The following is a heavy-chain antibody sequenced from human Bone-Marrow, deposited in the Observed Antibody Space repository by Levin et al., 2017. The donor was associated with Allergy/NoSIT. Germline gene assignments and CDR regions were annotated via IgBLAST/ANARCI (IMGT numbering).Heavy chain of an antibody. CDR1: GFTFSSYS. CDR2: ISSSSNI. D-gene: IGHD5-18*01. Sequence: GGSLRLSCAASGFTFSSYSMNWVRQAPGKGLEWVSYISSSSNIYYADSVRGRFTISRDSAKNSLYLQMNSLRAEDTAVDYCASGGYTCPVVAYWGQGTLVTVSS. J-gene: IGHJ4*02. V-gene: IGHV3-21*05. CDR3: ASGGYTCPVVAY.